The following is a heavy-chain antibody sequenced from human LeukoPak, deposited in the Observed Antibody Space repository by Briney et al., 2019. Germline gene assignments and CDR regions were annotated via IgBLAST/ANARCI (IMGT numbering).Heavy chain of an antibody. CDR3: ARDFSYRLLEWQRYYYYGMDV. CDR2: ISSSSSYI. Sequence: GGSLRLSCAASGFTFSSYSMNWVRQAPGKGLEWVPSISSSSSYIYYADSVKGRFTISRDNAKNSLYLQMNSLRAEDTAVYYCARDFSYRLLEWQRYYYYGMDVWGQGTTVTVSS. V-gene: IGHV3-21*01. J-gene: IGHJ6*02. CDR1: GFTFSSYS. D-gene: IGHD3-3*01.